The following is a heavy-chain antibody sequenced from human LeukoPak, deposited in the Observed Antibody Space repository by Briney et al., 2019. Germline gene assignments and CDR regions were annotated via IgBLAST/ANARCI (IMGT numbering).Heavy chain of an antibody. Sequence: PETLSLTCTVSGGSISSYYWSWIRQPPGKGLEWIGYIYYSGNTDSNPSLKSRVTISVDTSKNQFSLKLSSVTAADTAVYYCARTYCSGGSCHFDYWGQGTLVTVSS. CDR1: GGSISSYY. J-gene: IGHJ4*02. CDR2: IYYSGNT. CDR3: ARTYCSGGSCHFDY. V-gene: IGHV4-59*08. D-gene: IGHD2-15*01.